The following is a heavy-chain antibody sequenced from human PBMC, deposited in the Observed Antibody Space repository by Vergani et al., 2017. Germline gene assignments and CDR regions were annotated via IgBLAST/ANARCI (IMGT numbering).Heavy chain of an antibody. D-gene: IGHD2-15*01. V-gene: IGHV3-23*01. CDR3: AKDICIGGTCYVDY. Sequence: EVQLLESGGGLVQPGGSLRLSCAASGFTFSSYAMSWVRQAPGKGLELVSAICGSGGSTYYADSVKGRFTISRDNSKNTLYLQMNSLRAEDTAVYYCAKDICIGGTCYVDYWGQGTLVTVSS. J-gene: IGHJ4*02. CDR2: ICGSGGST. CDR1: GFTFSSYA.